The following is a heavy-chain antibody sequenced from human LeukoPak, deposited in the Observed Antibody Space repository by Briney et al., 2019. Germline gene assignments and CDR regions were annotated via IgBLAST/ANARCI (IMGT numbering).Heavy chain of an antibody. J-gene: IGHJ6*02. CDR3: ASGVVVVVAATLRYYGMDV. CDR1: GYTFTSYD. V-gene: IGHV1-8*01. D-gene: IGHD2-15*01. CDR2: MNPNSGNT. Sequence: ASVKVSCKASGYTFTSYDINWVRQATGQGLEWMGWMNPNSGNTGYAQKFQGRVTMTRNTSISTAYMELSSLRSEDTAVYYCASGVVVVVAATLRYYGMDVWGQGTTVTVSS.